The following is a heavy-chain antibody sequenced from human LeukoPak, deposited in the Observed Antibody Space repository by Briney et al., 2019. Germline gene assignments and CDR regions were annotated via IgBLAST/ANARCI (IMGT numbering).Heavy chain of an antibody. CDR1: GFTFGDYA. J-gene: IGHJ3*02. CDR2: IRYDGSNK. D-gene: IGHD3-3*01. Sequence: PGGSLRLSCTASGFTFGDYAMSWVRQAPGKGLEWVAFIRYDGSNKYYADSVKGRFTISRDNSKNTLYLQMNSLRAEDTAVYYCAKGALLRFLEWPGGLAFDIWGQGTMVTVSS. CDR3: AKGALLRFLEWPGGLAFDI. V-gene: IGHV3-30*02.